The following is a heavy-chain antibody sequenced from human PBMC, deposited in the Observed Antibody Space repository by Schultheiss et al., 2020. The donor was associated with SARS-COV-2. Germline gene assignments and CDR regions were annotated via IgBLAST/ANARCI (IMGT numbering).Heavy chain of an antibody. Sequence: GGSLRLSCAASGFTVSSNYMSWVRQAPGKGLEWVSVIYSGYDTYYADSVKGRFTISRDNTRNTLHLQMNSLRPEDTAVYYCARGENYCSSTSCYSPFDYWGQGTLVTVSS. CDR1: GFTVSSNY. V-gene: IGHV3-66*02. CDR2: IYSGYDT. D-gene: IGHD2-2*02. J-gene: IGHJ4*02. CDR3: ARGENYCSSTSCYSPFDY.